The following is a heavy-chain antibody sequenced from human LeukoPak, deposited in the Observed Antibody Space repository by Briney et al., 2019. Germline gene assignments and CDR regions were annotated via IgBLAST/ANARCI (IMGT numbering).Heavy chain of an antibody. CDR3: ASFFDYYDSSDGAFDI. CDR2: IYYSGST. CDR1: GASISSYY. Sequence: SETLSLTFTVYGASISSYYWSWIRQPPGKGLEWIGYIYYSGSTNYNPSLKSRVTISVDTSKNQFSLKLSSVTAADTAVYYCASFFDYYDSSDGAFDIWGQGTMVTVSS. V-gene: IGHV4-59*01. D-gene: IGHD3-22*01. J-gene: IGHJ3*02.